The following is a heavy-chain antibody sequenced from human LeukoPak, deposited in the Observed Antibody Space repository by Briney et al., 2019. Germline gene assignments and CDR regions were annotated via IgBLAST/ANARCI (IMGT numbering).Heavy chain of an antibody. D-gene: IGHD3-3*01. CDR1: GGSISSYY. CDR2: IYYSGST. V-gene: IGHV4-59*12. CDR3: ASSSRVGYYDFWSGTQDAFDI. Sequence: PSETLSLTCTVSGGSISSYYWSWIRQPPGKGLEWIGYIYYSGSTNYNPSLKSRVTMSVDTSKNQFSLKLSSVTAADTAVYYCASSSRVGYYDFWSGTQDAFDIWGQGTMVTVSS. J-gene: IGHJ3*02.